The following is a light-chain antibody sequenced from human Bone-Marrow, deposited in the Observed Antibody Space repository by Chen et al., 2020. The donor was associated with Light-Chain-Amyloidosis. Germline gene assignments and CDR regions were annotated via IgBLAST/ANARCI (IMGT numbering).Light chain of an antibody. V-gene: IGLV3-21*02. Sequence: SYVLTQPSSVSVAPGQTATIACGGNNIGSTSVHWYQRTPGQAPLLVVYDDSDRPAGIPERLSASNSGTAAILTIRRFEAGDEAYYYCQVWDRSSDRPVFGGGTKLTVL. J-gene: IGLJ3*02. CDR1: NIGSTS. CDR2: DDS. CDR3: QVWDRSSDRPV.